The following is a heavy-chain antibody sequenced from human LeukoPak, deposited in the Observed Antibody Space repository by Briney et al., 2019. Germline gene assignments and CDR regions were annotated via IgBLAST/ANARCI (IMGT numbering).Heavy chain of an antibody. D-gene: IGHD4-17*01. CDR2: ISGSGGST. J-gene: IGHJ4*02. CDR3: AKVLDDYGDFGPINPSVY. CDR1: GFTFSSYA. Sequence: GGSLRLSCAASGFTFSSYAMSWVRQAPGKGLEWVSAISGSGGSTYYADPVKGRFTISRDNSKNTLYLQMNSLRAEDTAVYYCAKVLDDYGDFGPINPSVYWGQGTLVTVSS. V-gene: IGHV3-23*01.